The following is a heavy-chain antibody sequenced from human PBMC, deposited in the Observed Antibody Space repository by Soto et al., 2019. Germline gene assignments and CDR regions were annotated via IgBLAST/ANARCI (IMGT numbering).Heavy chain of an antibody. J-gene: IGHJ6*02. CDR1: GFTFTTYD. V-gene: IGHV3-48*02. CDR2: ISSGRSTI. CDR3: ARLRDYGMDV. Sequence: VQLVESGGGLVQPGGSLRLSCGASGFTFTTYDMNWVRQAPGKGLEWISYISSGRSTIYYADSVKGRFTISRDNAKNSLYLQMNSLRDEDTAVYYCARLRDYGMDVWGQGTTVTVSS. D-gene: IGHD2-15*01.